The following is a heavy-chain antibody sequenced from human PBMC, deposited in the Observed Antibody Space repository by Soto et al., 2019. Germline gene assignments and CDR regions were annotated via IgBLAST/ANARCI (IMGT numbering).Heavy chain of an antibody. CDR2: VDHSGRT. CDR3: AKKGYYPSGKINLFDS. CDR1: GYSINSDYY. Sequence: SETLSLACSVPGYSINSDYYWGWIRQPPGKGLEWIGSVDHSGRTYYSPSLRSRLTIFIDTSKNQFSLRLTSVTAADTAMYFCAKKGYYPSGKINLFDSWGPGTLVTVPS. J-gene: IGHJ4*02. V-gene: IGHV4-38-2*01. D-gene: IGHD3-10*01.